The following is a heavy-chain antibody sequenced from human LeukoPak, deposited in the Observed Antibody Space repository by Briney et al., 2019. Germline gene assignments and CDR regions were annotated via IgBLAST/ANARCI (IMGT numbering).Heavy chain of an antibody. D-gene: IGHD3-10*01. Sequence: ASVTVSCKASGYTFTSYYMHWVRQAPGQGLEWMGIINPSGGSTSYAQKFQGRVTMTRDTSTSTVYMELSSLRSEDTAVYYCARELLWFGESTALGYWGQGTLVTVSS. CDR2: INPSGGST. V-gene: IGHV1-46*01. CDR1: GYTFTSYY. CDR3: ARELLWFGESTALGY. J-gene: IGHJ4*02.